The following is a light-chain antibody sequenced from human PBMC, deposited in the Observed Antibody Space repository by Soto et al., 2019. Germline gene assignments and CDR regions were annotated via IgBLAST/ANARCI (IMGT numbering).Light chain of an antibody. V-gene: IGKV3-15*01. CDR3: RQYNNWPSFT. CDR1: QSVSSN. Sequence: EIVMTQSPAAPSVSPGERATLSCRASQSVSSNLAWYQQKPGQAPRLLIYGASTRATGIPVRFSGSGSGTEFTLTISSLQSEDFAVYYCRQYNNWPSFTFGPGTKVDIK. CDR2: GAS. J-gene: IGKJ3*01.